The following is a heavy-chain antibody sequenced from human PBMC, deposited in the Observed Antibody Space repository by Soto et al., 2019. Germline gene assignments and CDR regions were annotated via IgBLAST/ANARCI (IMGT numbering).Heavy chain of an antibody. J-gene: IGHJ4*02. CDR2: VSGYNGNT. D-gene: IGHD6-19*01. V-gene: IGHV1-18*04. CDR3: ARDEGSHGCDS. CDR1: GYTFTNYG. Sequence: QVHLVQSGAEVKKPWASVRVSCKASGYTFTNYGISWVRQAPGQGLEWMGWVSGYNGNTNYAQKLRGRVTMTTDTSTSTAYLALTTLRAADTAVYYCARDEGSHGCDSWGQGTLVTVSS.